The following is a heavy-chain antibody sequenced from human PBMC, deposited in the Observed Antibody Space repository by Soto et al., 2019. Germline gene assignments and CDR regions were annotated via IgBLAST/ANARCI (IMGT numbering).Heavy chain of an antibody. CDR2: IYYSGST. CDR3: ARYKIYYYDSSGYYDAFDI. V-gene: IGHV4-59*01. J-gene: IGHJ3*02. CDR1: GGSISSYY. Sequence: PSETLSLTCTVSGGSISSYYWSWIRQPPGKGLEWIGYIYYSGSTNYNPSLKSRVTISVDTSKNQFSLKLSSVTAADTAVYYCARYKIYYYDSSGYYDAFDIWGQGTMVTVSS. D-gene: IGHD3-22*01.